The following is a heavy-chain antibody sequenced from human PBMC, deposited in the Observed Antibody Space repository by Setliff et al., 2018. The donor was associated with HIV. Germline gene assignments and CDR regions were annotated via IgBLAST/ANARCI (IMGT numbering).Heavy chain of an antibody. CDR3: ARDRRGYYYGSGSCYMDV. Sequence: SETLSLTCTVSGDSISSYYWSWIRQPPGKALEWIGYIYTSGITDYNPSLKSRVTISGDTSKNQFSLKLSSVTAADTAVYYCARDRRGYYYGSGSCYMDVWGTGTTVTVSS. D-gene: IGHD3-10*01. V-gene: IGHV4-4*08. CDR2: IYTSGIT. J-gene: IGHJ6*03. CDR1: GDSISSYY.